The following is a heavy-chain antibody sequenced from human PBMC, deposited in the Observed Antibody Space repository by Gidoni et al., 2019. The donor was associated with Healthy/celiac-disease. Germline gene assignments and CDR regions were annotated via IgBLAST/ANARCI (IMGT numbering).Heavy chain of an antibody. CDR2: ISWNSGSI. CDR1: GFTFDDYA. Sequence: EVQLVESGGGWVQPGRSLRLAGEASGFTFDDYAMHWVRQAPGKGLEWVSGISWNSGSIGYADSVKGRFTISRDNAKNSLYLQMNSLRAEDTALYYCAKASYDRDYFDYWGQGTLVTVSS. CDR3: AKASYDRDYFDY. J-gene: IGHJ4*02. D-gene: IGHD3-22*01. V-gene: IGHV3-9*01.